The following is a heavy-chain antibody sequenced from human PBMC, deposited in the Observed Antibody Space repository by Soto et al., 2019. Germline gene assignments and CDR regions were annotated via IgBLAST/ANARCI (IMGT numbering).Heavy chain of an antibody. CDR2: FNAGNGNT. CDR1: GYTFTGYY. Sequence: GASVKVSCKASGYTFTGYYMHWVRQAPGQRLEWMGWFNAGNGNTKYSQKFQGRVTITRDTSASTAYMELSSLRSEDTAVYYCARDTRAFDIWGQGTMVTV. J-gene: IGHJ3*02. V-gene: IGHV1-3*01. CDR3: ARDTRAFDI.